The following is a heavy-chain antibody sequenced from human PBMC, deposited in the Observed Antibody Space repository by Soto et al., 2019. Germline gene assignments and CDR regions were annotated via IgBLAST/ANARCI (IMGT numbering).Heavy chain of an antibody. J-gene: IGHJ4*02. V-gene: IGHV4-31*03. CDR2: IYYNESP. Sequence: SETLSLTCTVSGGSISSGIYYCSWIRQHPGKGLEWIGYIYYNESPYYNPPLKSRVTISVDTSKNQFSLRLNSVTAADTAVYYCARVPIGVSGTYYFDYWGQGTLVTVSS. CDR1: GGSISSGIYY. D-gene: IGHD3-22*01. CDR3: ARVPIGVSGTYYFDY.